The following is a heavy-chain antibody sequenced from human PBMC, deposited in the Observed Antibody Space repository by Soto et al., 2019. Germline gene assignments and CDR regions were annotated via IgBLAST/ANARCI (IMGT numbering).Heavy chain of an antibody. V-gene: IGHV3-21*01. D-gene: IGHD2-8*02. CDR2: ISSSSSYI. Sequence: GSLRLSCASSGFTFSSYSMNWVRQAPGKGLEWVSSISSSSSYIYYADSVKGRFTISRDNAKNSLYLQMNSLRAEDTAVYYCARESVWSDAFDIWGQGTMVTVSS. CDR3: ARESVWSDAFDI. J-gene: IGHJ3*02. CDR1: GFTFSSYS.